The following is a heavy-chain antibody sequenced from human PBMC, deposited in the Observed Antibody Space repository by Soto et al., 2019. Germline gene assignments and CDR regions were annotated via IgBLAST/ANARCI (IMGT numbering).Heavy chain of an antibody. Sequence: EVQLVESGGGLVEPGGSIRLSCVASGFTFTKAYTTWVRRAPGKGLEWVGRIKGSHAGGTTDYATSVKGRFTISRDDSKNTRYLQMNSLKTEDTSVYYCATEGGYPGSNFYGAYWCQGTLVTVSS. J-gene: IGHJ4*02. CDR3: ATEGGYPGSNFYGAY. V-gene: IGHV3-15*01. CDR2: IKGSHAGGTT. CDR1: GFTFTKAY. D-gene: IGHD1-26*01.